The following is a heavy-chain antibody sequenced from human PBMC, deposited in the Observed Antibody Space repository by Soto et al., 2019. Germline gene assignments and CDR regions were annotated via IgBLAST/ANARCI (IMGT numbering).Heavy chain of an antibody. CDR3: GRLFLVVQAYSTGDYYYGMDV. CDR2: IDPSDSYT. Sequence: GESLKISCKGSGYSFTSYWISWVRQMPGKGLEWMGRIDPSDSYTSYSPSFQGHVTISADKSISTAYLQWSSLKASDTAMYYCGRLFLVVQAYSTGDYYYGMDVWGQGTTGTVSS. V-gene: IGHV5-10-1*01. CDR1: GYSFTSYW. D-gene: IGHD2-2*01. J-gene: IGHJ6*02.